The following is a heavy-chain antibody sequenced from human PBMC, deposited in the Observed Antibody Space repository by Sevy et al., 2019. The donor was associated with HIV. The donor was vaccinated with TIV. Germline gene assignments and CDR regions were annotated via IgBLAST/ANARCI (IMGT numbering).Heavy chain of an antibody. V-gene: IGHV4-34*01. CDR1: GGSFSGYY. CDR2: INHSGST. CDR3: ARQPYTSYYYYYGMDV. J-gene: IGHJ6*02. Sequence: SETLSLTCAVYGGSFSGYYWSWIRQPPGKGLEWIGEINHSGSTNYNPSLNSRVTISVDTSKNQFSLKLSSVTAADTAVYYCARQPYTSYYYYYGMDVWGQGTTVTVSS. D-gene: IGHD2-2*02.